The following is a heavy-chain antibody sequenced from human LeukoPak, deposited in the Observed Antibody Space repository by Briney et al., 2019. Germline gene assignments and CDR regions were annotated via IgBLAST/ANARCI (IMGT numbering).Heavy chain of an antibody. D-gene: IGHD4-11*01. CDR1: GYSFNSQG. CDR3: AREVAEHDYSNYGNWFDP. J-gene: IGHJ5*02. Sequence: ASVKVSCKASGYSFNSQGMNWVRQAPGQGLEWMGWINTNTGNPTYAQGFTGRFVFSLDTSVSTAYLQISSLKAEDTAVYYCAREVAEHDYSNYGNWFDPWGQGTLVTVSS. V-gene: IGHV7-4-1*02. CDR2: INTNTGNP.